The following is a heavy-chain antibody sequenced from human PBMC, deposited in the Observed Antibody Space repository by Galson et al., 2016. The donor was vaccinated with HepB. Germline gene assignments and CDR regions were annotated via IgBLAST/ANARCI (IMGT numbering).Heavy chain of an antibody. CDR1: GDSIISNRW. D-gene: IGHD3-16*01. CDR2: IFHTGDA. V-gene: IGHV4-4*02. J-gene: IGHJ4*02. CDR3: ARNHAYAWGQVGH. Sequence: SETLSLTCTVSGDSIISNRWWNWVRQHPGKGLEWSGEIFHTGDAKYNPSLNSRVVMSLDKPRNQFFLNVNSLTAADTAVYYCARNHAYAWGQVGHWGQGTVASVSS.